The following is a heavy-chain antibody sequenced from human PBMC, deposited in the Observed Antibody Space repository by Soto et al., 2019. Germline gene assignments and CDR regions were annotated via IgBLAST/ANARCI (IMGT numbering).Heavy chain of an antibody. Sequence: SETLSLTCTVSGASIRTYSWSWIRQSAGKGLEWIGHMYTNGRTNYIPSLKSRITMSVDTSKDQFSLNLKFVTAADTAVYFCAKDQSGAADIWGQGTMVTVSS. CDR3: AKDQSGAADI. J-gene: IGHJ3*02. V-gene: IGHV4-4*07. D-gene: IGHD7-27*01. CDR1: GASIRTYS. CDR2: MYTNGRT.